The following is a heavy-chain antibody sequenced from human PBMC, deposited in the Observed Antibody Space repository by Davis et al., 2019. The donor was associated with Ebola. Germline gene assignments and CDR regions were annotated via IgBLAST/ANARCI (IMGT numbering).Heavy chain of an antibody. V-gene: IGHV4-59*08. CDR3: ARHDYDFWSGYYGGNWFDP. Sequence: MPSETLSLTCTVSGDSISSYYWSWIRQPPGKGLEWIGYIYYSGSTNYNPSLKSRVTISVDTSKNQFSLELSSVTAADTAVYYCARHDYDFWSGYYGGNWFDPWGQGTLVTVSS. D-gene: IGHD3-3*01. J-gene: IGHJ5*02. CDR1: GDSISSYY. CDR2: IYYSGST.